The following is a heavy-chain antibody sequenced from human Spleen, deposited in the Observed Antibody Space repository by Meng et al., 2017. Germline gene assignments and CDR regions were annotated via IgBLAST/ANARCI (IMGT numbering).Heavy chain of an antibody. CDR1: GYTFTAYY. CDR3: ARDASCDH. Sequence: QVPLVQSGAEVKKPGASVKVSCKASGYTFTAYYIHWVRQAPGQGLEWMGRINPNSGDTNYAQKFQGRVTMTRDTSISTVYMELSRLISDDTAVYYCARDASCDHWGQGTLVTVS. V-gene: IGHV1-2*06. CDR2: INPNSGDT. J-gene: IGHJ4*02. D-gene: IGHD3-16*02.